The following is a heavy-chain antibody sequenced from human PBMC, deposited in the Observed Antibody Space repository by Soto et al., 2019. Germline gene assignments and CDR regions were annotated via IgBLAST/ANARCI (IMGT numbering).Heavy chain of an antibody. D-gene: IGHD6-19*01. J-gene: IGHJ4*02. CDR2: TSFDGTNK. CDR3: VRDPHRSGRYDWGSLTLSIDFDF. V-gene: IGHV3-30-3*01. Sequence: GGCLRLSCAASRFTFTTYTMHWVRQAPGKGLEWVAVTSFDGTNKYYADSVKGRFTISRDNSKSTLYLQMNSLKIEDTAVYYCVRDPHRSGRYDWGSLTLSIDFDFWGKATLVIVSS. CDR1: RFTFTTYT.